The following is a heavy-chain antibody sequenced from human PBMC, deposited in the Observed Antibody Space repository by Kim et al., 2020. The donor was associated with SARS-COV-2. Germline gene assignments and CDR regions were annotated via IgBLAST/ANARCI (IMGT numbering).Heavy chain of an antibody. CDR1: GFTFSSYA. J-gene: IGHJ6*02. V-gene: IGHV3-30*04. Sequence: GGSLRLSCAASGFTFSSYAMHWVRQAPGKGLEWVAVISYDGSNKYYADSVKGRFTISRDNSKNTLYLQMNSLRAEDTAVYYCARDGLVVVSQGFLDYYYYYGMDVWGQGTTVTVSS. CDR2: ISYDGSNK. D-gene: IGHD3-22*01. CDR3: ARDGLVVVSQGFLDYYYYYGMDV.